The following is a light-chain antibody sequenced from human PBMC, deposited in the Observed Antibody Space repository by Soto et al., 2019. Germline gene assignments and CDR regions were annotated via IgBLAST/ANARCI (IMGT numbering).Light chain of an antibody. CDR2: SNX. CDR3: AAWDDSLTGHVV. V-gene: IGLV1-44*01. CDR1: SSNIESNT. Sequence: QSVLTQPPSASGTPGQRVTISCSGSSSNIESNTVTWYQQLPGTAPKLLIHSNXXXPXXXXXXFXGSKSGTSASLAISGLQSEDEAXXYCAAWDDSLTGHVVLGGGTKLTVL. J-gene: IGLJ2*01.